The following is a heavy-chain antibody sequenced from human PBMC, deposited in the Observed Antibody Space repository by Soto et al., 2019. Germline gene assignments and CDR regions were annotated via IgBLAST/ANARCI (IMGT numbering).Heavy chain of an antibody. J-gene: IGHJ5*02. CDR1: GGPISSGGYY. CDR2: IYYSGSP. V-gene: IGHV4-31*03. D-gene: IGHD2-15*01. Sequence: QVQLQESGPGLVKPSQTLSLTCTVSGGPISSGGYYWRWIRQHPGKGLEWIGYIYYSGSPYSNPSLKSRVTISVDTSKNQFSLKLSSVTAADTAVYYCAREAVAATNNWFDPWGQGTLVTVSS. CDR3: AREAVAATNNWFDP.